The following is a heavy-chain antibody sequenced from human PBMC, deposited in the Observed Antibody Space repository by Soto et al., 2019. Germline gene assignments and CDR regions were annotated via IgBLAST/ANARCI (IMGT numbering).Heavy chain of an antibody. V-gene: IGHV5-51*01. J-gene: IGHJ2*01. CDR1: GYSFSSYW. CDR2: IYPGDSDA. CDR3: ARRGTAWFFDL. Sequence: EIQLVQSGAEVKEPGESLGISCKGSGYSFSSYWIAWVRQMPGKGLECMGIIYPGDSDARYSPSFQGQVTISADKSGTTVYLQWNSLKASDTAMYYCARRGTAWFFDLWGRGTPVTVAS.